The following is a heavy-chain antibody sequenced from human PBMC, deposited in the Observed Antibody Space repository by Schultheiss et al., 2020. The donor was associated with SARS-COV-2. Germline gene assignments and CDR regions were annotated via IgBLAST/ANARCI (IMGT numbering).Heavy chain of an antibody. Sequence: GGSLRLSCAASGFTFSSYSMNWVRQAPGKGLEWVSSISSSSSYIYYADSVKGRFTISRDNAKNSLYLQMNSLRAEDTAVYYCARGRIVDTAMVTEDYWAQGTLVTVSS. CDR1: GFTFSSYS. CDR2: ISSSSSYI. V-gene: IGHV3-21*01. J-gene: IGHJ4*02. D-gene: IGHD5-18*01. CDR3: ARGRIVDTAMVTEDY.